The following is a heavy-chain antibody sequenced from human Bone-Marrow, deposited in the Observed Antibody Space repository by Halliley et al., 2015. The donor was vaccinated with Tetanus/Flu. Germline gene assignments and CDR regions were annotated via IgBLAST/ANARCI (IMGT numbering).Heavy chain of an antibody. CDR3: AREVGATDY. D-gene: IGHD1-26*01. J-gene: IGHJ4*02. Sequence: QLVQSGAEVKKPGASVKVSCKASGYTFTGTFMQWVRQAPGQGLEWVGVINLSDGGTAYAQKFRGRVTMTRDTSTSTVYMELGSLTSEDTAMYYCAREVGATDYWGQGTQVAVTS. CDR1: GYTFTGTF. CDR2: INLSDGGT. V-gene: IGHV1-46*01.